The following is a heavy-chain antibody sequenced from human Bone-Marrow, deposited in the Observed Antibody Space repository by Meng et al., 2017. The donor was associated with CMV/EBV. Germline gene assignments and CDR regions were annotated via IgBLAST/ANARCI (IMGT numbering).Heavy chain of an antibody. CDR1: GFSLSTSGMC. V-gene: IGHV2-70*20. CDR3: ARISGGSGWYFHSDY. Sequence: SGPTLVKPTQTPTLTCTFSGFSLSTSGMCVSWVRQPPGKALEWLALIDWDDDKYYSTSLKTRLTISKDTSKNQVVLTMTNMDPVDTATYYCARISGGSGWYFHSDYWGQGTLVTVSS. J-gene: IGHJ4*02. CDR2: IDWDDDK. D-gene: IGHD6-19*01.